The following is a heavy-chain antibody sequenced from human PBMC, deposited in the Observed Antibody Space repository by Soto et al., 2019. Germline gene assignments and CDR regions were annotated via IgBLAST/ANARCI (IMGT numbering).Heavy chain of an antibody. CDR1: GYSFTSYW. CDR3: ARTYSSSWYDADYYYYYGMDV. Sequence: PGESLKISCKGSGYSFTSYWISWVRQMPGKGLEWMGRIDPSDSYTNYSPSFQGHVTISADKSISTAYLQWSSLKASDTAMYYCARTYSSSWYDADYYYYYGMDVWGQGTTVTVSS. V-gene: IGHV5-10-1*01. J-gene: IGHJ6*02. CDR2: IDPSDSYT. D-gene: IGHD6-13*01.